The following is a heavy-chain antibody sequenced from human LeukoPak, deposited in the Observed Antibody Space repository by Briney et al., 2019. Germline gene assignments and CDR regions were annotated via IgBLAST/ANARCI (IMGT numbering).Heavy chain of an antibody. D-gene: IGHD6-19*01. CDR1: GGSISNYY. J-gene: IGHJ4*02. V-gene: IGHV4-59*08. CDR2: IYYNGST. CDR3: ARRKGVAGREAVDY. Sequence: PSETLSLTCTVSGGSISNYYWSWIRQPPGKGLEWIGYIYYNGSTIYNPSLESRLTISVDTSKNQFSLKLSSVTAADTAVYYCARRKGVAGREAVDYWGQGTLVTVSS.